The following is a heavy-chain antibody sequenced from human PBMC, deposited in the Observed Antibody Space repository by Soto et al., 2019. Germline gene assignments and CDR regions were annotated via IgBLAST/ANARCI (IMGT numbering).Heavy chain of an antibody. V-gene: IGHV1-18*04. Sequence: QVQLVQSGAEVKKPGASVKVSCKASGYTFTSYGISWVRQAPGQGLEWMGWISAYNGNTNYAQKLQGRVTMTTDTSTSTAYMELRSLRSDDTAVYYCARDGVITMVRGVMSPEQNYYYYYGMDVWGQGTTVTVSS. D-gene: IGHD3-10*01. J-gene: IGHJ6*02. CDR1: GYTFTSYG. CDR3: ARDGVITMVRGVMSPEQNYYYYYGMDV. CDR2: ISAYNGNT.